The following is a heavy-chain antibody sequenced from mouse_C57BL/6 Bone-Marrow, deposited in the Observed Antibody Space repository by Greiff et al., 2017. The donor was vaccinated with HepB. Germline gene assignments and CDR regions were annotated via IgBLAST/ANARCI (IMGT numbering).Heavy chain of an antibody. J-gene: IGHJ4*01. CDR3: ARHAYYSNYLPYYY. V-gene: IGHV5-12*01. D-gene: IGHD2-5*01. CDR1: GFTFSDYY. Sequence: EVKLMESGGGLVQPGGSLKLSCAASGFTFSDYYMYWVRPTPEKRLEWVAYISNGGGSPYYPDTVKGRFTISRDNAKNTLYLQRSRLKSEDTAMYYCARHAYYSNYLPYYYWGQGTSVTVSS. CDR2: ISNGGGSP.